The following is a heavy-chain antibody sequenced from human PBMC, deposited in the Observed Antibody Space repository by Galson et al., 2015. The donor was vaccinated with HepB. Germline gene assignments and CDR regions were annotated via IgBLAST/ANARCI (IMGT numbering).Heavy chain of an antibody. V-gene: IGHV1-18*01. CDR1: GYTFTDYG. J-gene: IGHJ1*01. Sequence: SVKVSCKASGYTFTDYGISWVRQAPGQGLEWMGWISAYNGITNYAQNFQGRVTMTIDTSTSTAYMDLKSLTSDDKAVYYCARDRSSASLWGQGTLVTVSS. D-gene: IGHD6-6*01. CDR3: ARDRSSASL. CDR2: ISAYNGIT.